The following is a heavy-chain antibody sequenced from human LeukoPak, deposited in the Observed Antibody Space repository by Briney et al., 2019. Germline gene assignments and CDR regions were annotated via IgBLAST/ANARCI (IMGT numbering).Heavy chain of an antibody. J-gene: IGHJ4*02. V-gene: IGHV3-30*18. CDR2: ISYDGSNK. CDR3: AKDLASGDSSGYYY. Sequence: GGSLRLSCAASGFTFSSYGMHWVRQAPGKGLEWVAVISYDGSNKYYADSVKGRFTISRDNSKNTLYLQMNSLRAEDTAVYYCAKDLASGDSSGYYYWGQGTLVTVSS. CDR1: GFTFSSYG. D-gene: IGHD3-22*01.